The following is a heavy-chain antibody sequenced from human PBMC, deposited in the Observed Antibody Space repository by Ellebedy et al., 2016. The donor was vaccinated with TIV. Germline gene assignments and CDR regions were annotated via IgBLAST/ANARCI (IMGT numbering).Heavy chain of an antibody. Sequence: AASVKVSCKASGYTFTGYYLHWARQAPGQGLEWMGWINCNSGGTKYAQKFQDWVTMTRATSISTAYMELNRLKSDDTAVYYCARAPSVVFGSGSYRFAPWGQGTLVTVSS. CDR3: ARAPSVVFGSGSYRFAP. J-gene: IGHJ5*02. V-gene: IGHV1-2*04. CDR2: INCNSGGT. D-gene: IGHD3-10*01. CDR1: GYTFTGYY.